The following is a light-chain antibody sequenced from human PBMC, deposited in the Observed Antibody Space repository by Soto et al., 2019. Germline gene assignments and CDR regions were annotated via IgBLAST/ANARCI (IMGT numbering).Light chain of an antibody. V-gene: IGKV1-5*01. J-gene: IGKJ1*01. Sequence: HLAQSPVTLSLSLWDIVTLSCRASQNIRSRVACFQQNPGKAPKLLIYDASSLESGVPQRFSGSGSGTEFTLTISSLQTDDFSTYYCQQYHSYWTFGQGTKVDIK. CDR3: QQYHSYWT. CDR2: DAS. CDR1: QNIRSR.